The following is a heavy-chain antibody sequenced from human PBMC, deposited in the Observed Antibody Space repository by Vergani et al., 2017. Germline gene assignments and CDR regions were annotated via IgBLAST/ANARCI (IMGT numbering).Heavy chain of an antibody. Sequence: QVQLVQSGAEVKKPGASVKVSCKASGYTFTSYYMHWVRQAPGQGLEWMGIMNPSGGSTSYGQKFQGRVTMTRDTSTSTVYMELSSLRSEDTAVYYCAGDGGYGVVVAAYVDYWGQGTLVTVSS. D-gene: IGHD2-15*01. J-gene: IGHJ4*02. CDR2: MNPSGGST. CDR1: GYTFTSYY. V-gene: IGHV1-46*01. CDR3: AGDGGYGVVVAAYVDY.